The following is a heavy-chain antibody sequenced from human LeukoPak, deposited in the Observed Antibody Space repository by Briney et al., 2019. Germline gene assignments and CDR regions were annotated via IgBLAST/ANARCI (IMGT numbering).Heavy chain of an antibody. CDR1: GYRFTNYW. D-gene: IGHD2-2*02. Sequence: GESLKISCQGSGYRFTNYWIGLVRQMPGKGLEWMGIMYPGDSDTSYSPSFQGQVTISADKSIGTAYLQWSSLKASDTAMYYCAIGGDSSTSCYRCFNYWGQGTLVTVSS. CDR2: MYPGDSDT. V-gene: IGHV5-51*01. CDR3: AIGGDSSTSCYRCFNY. J-gene: IGHJ4*02.